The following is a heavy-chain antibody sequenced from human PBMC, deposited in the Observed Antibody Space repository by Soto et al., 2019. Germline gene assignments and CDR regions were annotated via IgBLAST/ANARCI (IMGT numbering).Heavy chain of an antibody. D-gene: IGHD6-19*01. CDR2: ISDSGGST. Sequence: EVHLLEYGGGLVQPGGSLRLSCVVSGSTFSSDDMSWVRQAPGRGLEWVAGISDSGGSTYYADSVKGRFTISRDNAKNTLYLKMQSLRVEDTAVYYCAKDGGWSLAVAGLFDYWGQGTQVTVSS. J-gene: IGHJ4*02. V-gene: IGHV3-23*01. CDR3: AKDGGWSLAVAGLFDY. CDR1: GSTFSSDD.